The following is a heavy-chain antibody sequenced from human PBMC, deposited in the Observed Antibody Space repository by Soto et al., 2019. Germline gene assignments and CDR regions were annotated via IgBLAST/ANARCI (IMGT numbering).Heavy chain of an antibody. V-gene: IGHV3-48*01. CDR3: ASYIGYCSGGSCSIPYSYYYMDV. CDR2: ISSSSSTI. J-gene: IGHJ6*03. D-gene: IGHD2-15*01. Sequence: EVQLVESGGGLVQPGGSLRLSCAASGFTFSSYSMNWVRQAPGKGLEWVSYISSSSSTIYYADSVKGRFTISRDNAKNSLYLQMNSLRAEDTAVYYCASYIGYCSGGSCSIPYSYYYMDVWGKGTTVTVSS. CDR1: GFTFSSYS.